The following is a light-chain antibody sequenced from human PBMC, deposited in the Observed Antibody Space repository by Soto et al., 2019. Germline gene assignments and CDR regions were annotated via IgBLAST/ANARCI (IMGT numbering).Light chain of an antibody. CDR2: GAS. V-gene: IGKV3-11*01. Sequence: EIVLTHSPANLSLSPWERAALSGRAGQSVSRHLAWYQQKPGQAPRLLIYGASNRATGIPDRFSGSGSGTDFTLTISTLQPEDFATYYCQQADTFPATFGQGARLE. CDR3: QQADTFPAT. J-gene: IGKJ5*01. CDR1: QSVSRH.